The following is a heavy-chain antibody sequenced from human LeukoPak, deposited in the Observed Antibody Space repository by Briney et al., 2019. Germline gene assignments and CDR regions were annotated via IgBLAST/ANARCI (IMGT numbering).Heavy chain of an antibody. CDR3: ARAGSSWCFDY. V-gene: IGHV4-59*01. J-gene: IGHJ4*02. Sequence: SETLSLTCTVSGGSISSYYWSWIRQPPGKGLEWIGYIYYSGSTNYNPSLKSRVTISVDTSKNQFSLKLSSVTAADTAVYYCARAGSSWCFDYWGQGTLVTVSS. CDR2: IYYSGST. CDR1: GGSISSYY. D-gene: IGHD6-13*01.